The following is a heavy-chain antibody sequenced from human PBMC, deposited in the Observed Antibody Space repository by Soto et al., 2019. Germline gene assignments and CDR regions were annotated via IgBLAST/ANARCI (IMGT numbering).Heavy chain of an antibody. Sequence: QVQLVESGGGVVQPGGSLRLSCAASGFTFRNYGMHWVRQAPGKGLEWVAIISYDGSNEYYADSVKGRFTISRDNSKNTLYLQMNSLRTADTAMYHCAKDQVTEDVYYYYGLDVWGQGTTVTVSS. V-gene: IGHV3-30*18. CDR3: AKDQVTEDVYYYYGLDV. D-gene: IGHD3-16*01. CDR1: GFTFRNYG. J-gene: IGHJ6*02. CDR2: ISYDGSNE.